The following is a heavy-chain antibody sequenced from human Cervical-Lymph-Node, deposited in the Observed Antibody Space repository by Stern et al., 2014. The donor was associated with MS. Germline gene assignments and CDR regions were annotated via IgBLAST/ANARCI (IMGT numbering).Heavy chain of an antibody. CDR2: INHSGST. D-gene: IGHD3-3*01. CDR3: ARHALRFWNWFDP. CDR1: GGSFSGYY. J-gene: IGHJ5*02. V-gene: IGHV4-34*01. Sequence: QVQLQQWGAGLLKPSETLSLICAVYGGSFSGYYWSWIRQPPGKGLEWIGEINHSGSTNYNPSLKSRVTISVDTSKNQFSLKLSSVTAADTAVYYCARHALRFWNWFDPWGQGTLVTVSS.